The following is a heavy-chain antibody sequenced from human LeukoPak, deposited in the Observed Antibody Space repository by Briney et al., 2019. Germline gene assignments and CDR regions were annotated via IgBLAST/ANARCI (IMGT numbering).Heavy chain of an antibody. V-gene: IGHV3-21*01. CDR3: ARDERTTVTTYYYYYMDV. Sequence: PGGSLRLSCAASGFTFSSYSMNWVRQAPGKGLEWVSSISSSSSYIYYADSVKGRFTISRDNAKNSLYLQMNSLRAEDTAVYYCARDERTTVTTYYYYYMDVWAKGPRSPSP. CDR2: ISSSSSYI. J-gene: IGHJ6*03. D-gene: IGHD4-11*01. CDR1: GFTFSSYS.